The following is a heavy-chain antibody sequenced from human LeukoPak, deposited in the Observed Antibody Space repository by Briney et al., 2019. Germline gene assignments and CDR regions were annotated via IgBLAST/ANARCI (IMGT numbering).Heavy chain of an antibody. Sequence: GGSLRLSCAASGFTSSSYGMHWVRQAPGKGLEWVAVIWYDGSNKYYADSVKGRFTISRDNSKNTLYLQMNSLRAEDTAVYYCARDQGSSASFDAFDIWGQGTMVTVSS. CDR3: ARDQGSSASFDAFDI. V-gene: IGHV3-33*01. D-gene: IGHD6-13*01. CDR2: IWYDGSNK. CDR1: GFTSSSYG. J-gene: IGHJ3*02.